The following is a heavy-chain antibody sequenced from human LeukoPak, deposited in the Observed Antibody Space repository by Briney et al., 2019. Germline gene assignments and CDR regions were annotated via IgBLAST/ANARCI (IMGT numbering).Heavy chain of an antibody. CDR1: GFTFNIYG. CDR3: AKDERSIQFNF. V-gene: IGHV3-23*01. Sequence: GGTLRLSCAASGFTFNIYGMNWVRQAPGKGLEWVSGIGGSGSHTYYADSVKGRFTISRDNSKNTMYLHMNSLRAEDTALYFCAKDERSIQFNFWGQGTLVTVSS. CDR2: IGGSGSHT. D-gene: IGHD5-24*01. J-gene: IGHJ4*02.